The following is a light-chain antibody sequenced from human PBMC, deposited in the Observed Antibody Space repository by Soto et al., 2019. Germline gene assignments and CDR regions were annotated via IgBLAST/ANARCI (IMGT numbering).Light chain of an antibody. CDR3: QQYNDWPPWT. CDR2: GAS. J-gene: IGKJ1*01. V-gene: IGKV3-15*01. CDR1: QSVSSN. Sequence: IVMKQSPATLSVSPGQRATLSCRASQSVSSNLAWYQQKPGQAPRLLIYGASTRATGIPARFSGSGSGTEFTLTIRSLQSEDFAVYYCQQYNDWPPWTFGQGTKVEIK.